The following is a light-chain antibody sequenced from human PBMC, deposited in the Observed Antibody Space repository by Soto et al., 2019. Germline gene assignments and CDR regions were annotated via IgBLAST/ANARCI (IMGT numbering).Light chain of an antibody. V-gene: IGKV1-6*01. J-gene: IGKJ4*01. CDR1: QGVRDD. CDR3: LQESNYPLT. CDR2: SAS. Sequence: HISQSPSSLSTSIRDRVNITCRARQGVRDDVGWYQQKPGKTPKLLIYSASALQSGVPSRFSGSGSGTDFTLTISGLQPEDVAIYYCLQESNYPLTFGGGTNV.